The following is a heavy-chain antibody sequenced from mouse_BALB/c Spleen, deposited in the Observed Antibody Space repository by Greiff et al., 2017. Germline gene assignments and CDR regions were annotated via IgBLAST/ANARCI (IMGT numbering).Heavy chain of an antibody. D-gene: IGHD2-14*01. V-gene: IGHV1S29*02. CDR2: IYPYNGGT. Sequence: EVQLQQSGPELVKPGASVKISCKASGYTFTDYNMHWVKQSHGKSLEWIGYIYPYNGGTGYNQKFKSKATLTVDNSSSTAYMELRSLTSEDSAVYYCARDRYLYFDYWGQGTTLTVSS. J-gene: IGHJ2*01. CDR1: GYTFTDYN. CDR3: ARDRYLYFDY.